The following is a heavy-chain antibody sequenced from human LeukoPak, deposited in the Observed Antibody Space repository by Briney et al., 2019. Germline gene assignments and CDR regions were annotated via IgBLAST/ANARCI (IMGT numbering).Heavy chain of an antibody. CDR1: GGTFSSYA. D-gene: IGHD3-22*01. CDR3: ARAEGYDSSGYYAAAFDI. Sequence: SVKVSCKASGGTFSSYAISWVRQAPGQGLEWMGGIIPIFGTANYAQKFQGRVTITADKSTSTAYMELSSLRSEDTAVYYCARAEGYDSSGYYAAAFDIWGQGTMVTVSS. V-gene: IGHV1-69*06. J-gene: IGHJ3*02. CDR2: IIPIFGTA.